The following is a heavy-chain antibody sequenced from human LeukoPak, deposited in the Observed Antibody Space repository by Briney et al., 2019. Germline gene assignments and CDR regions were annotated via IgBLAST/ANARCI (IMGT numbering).Heavy chain of an antibody. CDR2: INHSGST. CDR1: GGSFSGYY. V-gene: IGHV4-34*01. CDR3: AGAFLGATKPYYFDY. Sequence: SETLSLTCAVYGGSFSGYYWSWIRQPPGKGLEWIGEINHSGSTNYNPSLKSRVTISVDTSKNQFSLKLSSVTAADTAVYYCAGAFLGATKPYYFDYWGQGTLVTVSS. J-gene: IGHJ4*02. D-gene: IGHD1-26*01.